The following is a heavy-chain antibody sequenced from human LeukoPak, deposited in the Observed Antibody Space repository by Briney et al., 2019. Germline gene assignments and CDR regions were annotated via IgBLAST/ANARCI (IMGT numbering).Heavy chain of an antibody. CDR3: ARDSSGWHYFDY. V-gene: IGHV3-21*01. CDR2: ISSRSDYI. CDR1: GFTFSSSS. Sequence: GGSLRLSCVDSGFTFSSSSMSWVRQAPGKGLEWVSSISSRSDYIYYADSVKGRFTISRDNAKNSVYLQMNSLRAEDTAVYYCARDSSGWHYFDYWGQGTLVTVSS. D-gene: IGHD6-19*01. J-gene: IGHJ4*02.